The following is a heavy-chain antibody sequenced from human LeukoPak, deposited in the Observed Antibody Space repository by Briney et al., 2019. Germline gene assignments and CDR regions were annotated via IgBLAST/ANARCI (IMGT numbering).Heavy chain of an antibody. CDR2: IGGSGGFIT. Sequence: GGSLRLSCAASGFSFSSYGMSWVRQAPGKGLEWVSGIGGSGGFITYYADSVKGRFTVSRDNAKNPLYLQMNSLRAEDTAVYYCARVGRQDYYGSGSYRDYWGQGTLVTVSS. V-gene: IGHV3-23*01. CDR1: GFSFSSYG. CDR3: ARVGRQDYYGSGSYRDY. J-gene: IGHJ4*02. D-gene: IGHD3-10*01.